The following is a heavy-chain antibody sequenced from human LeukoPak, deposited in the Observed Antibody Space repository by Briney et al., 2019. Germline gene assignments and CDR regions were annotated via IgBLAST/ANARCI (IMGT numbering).Heavy chain of an antibody. CDR2: IGTKVNRYAT. Sequence: GGSLRLSCAASGFTFSGSAMHWVRQASGKGLQWVGRIGTKVNRYATAYGVSVKGRLTISRDDSKNTAYLQMNSLETEDTAVYYCIRSETGTTDWGQGTLVTVSS. J-gene: IGHJ4*02. V-gene: IGHV3-73*01. CDR3: IRSETGTTD. D-gene: IGHD1-1*01. CDR1: GFTFSGSA.